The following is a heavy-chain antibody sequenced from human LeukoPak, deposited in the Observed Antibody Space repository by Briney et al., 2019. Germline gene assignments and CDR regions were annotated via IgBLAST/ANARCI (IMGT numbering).Heavy chain of an antibody. V-gene: IGHV4-39*01. Sequence: SETLSLTCTVSGGSISSSSYYWGWIRQPPGKGLEWIGSIYYSGSTYYNPSLKSRVTISVDTSKNQFSLKLSSVTAADTAVYYCARLIVDTAMVGYYYYGMDVWGQGTTVTVSS. CDR1: GGSISSSSYY. CDR2: IYYSGST. CDR3: ARLIVDTAMVGYYYYGMDV. J-gene: IGHJ6*02. D-gene: IGHD5-18*01.